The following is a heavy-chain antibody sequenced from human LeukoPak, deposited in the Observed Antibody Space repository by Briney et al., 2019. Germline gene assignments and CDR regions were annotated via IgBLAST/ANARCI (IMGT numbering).Heavy chain of an antibody. CDR2: IGTAGDT. J-gene: IGHJ4*02. CDR3: ARGRTMSY. Sequence: GGSLRLSCAASGFTFSSYEMHWDRQATGKGLEWVSTIGTAGDTYYPDSVKGRFTISRENAKNSLYLQMNSLRPGDTAVYYCARGRTMSYWGQGTLVTVSS. CDR1: GFTFSSYE. V-gene: IGHV3-13*04. D-gene: IGHD3-22*01.